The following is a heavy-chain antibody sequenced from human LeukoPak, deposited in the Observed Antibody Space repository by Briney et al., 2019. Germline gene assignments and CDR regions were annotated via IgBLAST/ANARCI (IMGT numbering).Heavy chain of an antibody. V-gene: IGHV3-7*01. CDR1: GFTFSTYW. CDR3: ARVAVIYYYYMEV. CDR2: IEQDGSEK. J-gene: IGHJ6*03. D-gene: IGHD2/OR15-2a*01. Sequence: GGSLRLSCAASGFTFSTYWMSWVRQAPGKGLEWVANIEQDGSEKYYVDSVKGRFTISRDNAKNSLYLQMNSLRAKDTAVYYCARVAVIYYYYMEVWGKGTTVTVSS.